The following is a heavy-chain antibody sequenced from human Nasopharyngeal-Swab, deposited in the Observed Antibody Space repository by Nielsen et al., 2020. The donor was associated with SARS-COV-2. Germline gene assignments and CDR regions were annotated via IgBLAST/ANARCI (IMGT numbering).Heavy chain of an antibody. J-gene: IGHJ6*02. Sequence: GESLKISCAASGFTFSSYNMNWVRQAPGKGLEWVSSITTSSSYIYYADSVKGRFTIFRDNAKNSLYLQMNSLRDEDTAVYYCARDVYDFWSGYPLNHYYYYGMDVWGQGTTVTVSS. CDR2: ITTSSSYI. V-gene: IGHV3-21*06. CDR1: GFTFSSYN. CDR3: ARDVYDFWSGYPLNHYYYYGMDV. D-gene: IGHD3-3*01.